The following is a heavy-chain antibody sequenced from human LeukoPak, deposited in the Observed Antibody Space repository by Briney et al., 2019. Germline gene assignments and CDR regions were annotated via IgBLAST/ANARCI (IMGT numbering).Heavy chain of an antibody. CDR3: ATGVIVDIVAMTNGCDDY. CDR2: FDPEDGET. J-gene: IGHJ4*02. D-gene: IGHD5-12*01. Sequence: ASVKVSCKVSGHTLTELSMHWVRQAPGKGLEWMGGFDPEDGETIYAQKFQGRVTMTEDTSTDTAYMELSSLRSEDTAVYYCATGVIVDIVAMTNGCDDYWGQGTLVTVSS. CDR1: GHTLTELS. V-gene: IGHV1-24*01.